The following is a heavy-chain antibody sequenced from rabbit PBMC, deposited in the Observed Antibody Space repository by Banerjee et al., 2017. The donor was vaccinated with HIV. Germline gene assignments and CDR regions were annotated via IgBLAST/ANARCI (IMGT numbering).Heavy chain of an antibody. D-gene: IGHD6-1*01. V-gene: IGHV1S40*01. CDR3: ARDYINGYSDYVFNL. Sequence: QSLEESGGDLVQPGASLTLTCTASGFSFSSGYDIYWVRQAPGKGLEWIAYIYTGSGSTYYASWAKGRFTISKTSSTTVTLQMTSLTAADTATYFCARDYINGYSDYVFNLWGQGTLVTVS. CDR2: IYTGSGST. J-gene: IGHJ4*01. CDR1: GFSFSSGYD.